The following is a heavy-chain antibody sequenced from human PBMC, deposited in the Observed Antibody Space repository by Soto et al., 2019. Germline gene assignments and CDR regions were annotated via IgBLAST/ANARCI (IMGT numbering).Heavy chain of an antibody. CDR3: AIEVLLWFGEYYGFDY. D-gene: IGHD3-10*01. CDR2: ISAYNGNT. J-gene: IGHJ4*02. CDR1: GYTFTSYG. Sequence: QVQLVQSGAEVKKPGASVKVSCKASGYTFTSYGISWVRQAPGQGLEWMGWISAYNGNTNYAQKLQGRVTMTTDTPASRGYKELWRLRYDETAVYYCAIEVLLWFGEYYGFDYWGQGTLFTVSS. V-gene: IGHV1-18*01.